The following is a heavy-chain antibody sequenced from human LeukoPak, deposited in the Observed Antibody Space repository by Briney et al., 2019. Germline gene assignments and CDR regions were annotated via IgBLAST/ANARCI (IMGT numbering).Heavy chain of an antibody. CDR2: IYTSGST. J-gene: IGHJ4*02. D-gene: IGHD5-24*01. CDR1: GGSISSGSYY. Sequence: SETLSLTCTVSGGSISSGSYYWSWIRQPAGKGLEWIGRIYTSGSTNYNPSLKSRVTISVDTSKNQFSLKLSSVTAADTAVYYCARVREMATKYTLDYWGQGTLVTVSS. CDR3: ARVREMATKYTLDY. V-gene: IGHV4-61*02.